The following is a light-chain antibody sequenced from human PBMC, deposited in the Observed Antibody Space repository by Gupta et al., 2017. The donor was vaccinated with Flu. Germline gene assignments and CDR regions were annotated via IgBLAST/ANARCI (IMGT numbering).Light chain of an antibody. CDR2: AAS. Sequence: DRVTITCRASQGISSYLAWYQQKPGKAPKLLIYAASTLQSGVPSRFSGSGSGTDFTLTISCLQSEDFATYYCQQYYSYPPWTFGQGTKVEIK. CDR3: QQYYSYPPWT. CDR1: QGISSY. V-gene: IGKV1-8*01. J-gene: IGKJ1*01.